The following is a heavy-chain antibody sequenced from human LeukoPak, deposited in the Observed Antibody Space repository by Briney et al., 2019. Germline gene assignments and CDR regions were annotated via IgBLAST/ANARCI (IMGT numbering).Heavy chain of an antibody. CDR3: ARDRKRSSGWTHKDWFDP. CDR1: RGSISDYY. D-gene: IGHD6-19*01. J-gene: IGHJ5*02. CDR2: VYNSGST. V-gene: IGHV4-59*01. Sequence: SETLSLTCTVSRGSISDYYWSWIRQPPGKGLEWIGYVYNSGSTNYNPSLKSRVTISVDTSKNQFSLKLSSVTAADTAVYYCARDRKRSSGWTHKDWFDPWGQGTLVTVSS.